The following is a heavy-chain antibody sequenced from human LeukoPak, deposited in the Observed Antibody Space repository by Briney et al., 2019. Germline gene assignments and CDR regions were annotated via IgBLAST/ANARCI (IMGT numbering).Heavy chain of an antibody. CDR2: IYTSGRT. Sequence: SETLSLTCTVSGGSISSYYWSWIRQPAGKRLEWIGRIYTSGRTNYNPSLKSRVTMSVDTSKNQFSLKLRSVTAADTAVYYCARGKSKFDYWGQGTLVTVSS. CDR3: ARGKSKFDY. J-gene: IGHJ4*02. V-gene: IGHV4-4*07. CDR1: GGSISSYY.